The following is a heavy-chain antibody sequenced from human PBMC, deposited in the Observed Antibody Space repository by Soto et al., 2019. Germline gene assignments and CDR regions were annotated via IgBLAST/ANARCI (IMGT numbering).Heavy chain of an antibody. D-gene: IGHD4-17*01. CDR3: ANMYGGFDI. CDR1: GFTFSSYG. Sequence: QVQLVESGGGMVQPGRSLRLSCAASGFTFSSYGMHWVRQAPGKGLEWVAVISYDGSNKYYADSVKGRFTISRDNSKNTLYLQMNSLRAEDTAVYYCANMYGGFDIWGQGTMVTVSS. CDR2: ISYDGSNK. J-gene: IGHJ3*02. V-gene: IGHV3-30*18.